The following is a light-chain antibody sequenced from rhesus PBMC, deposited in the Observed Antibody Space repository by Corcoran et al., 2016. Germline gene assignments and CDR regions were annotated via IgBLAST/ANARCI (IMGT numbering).Light chain of an antibody. Sequence: QSAPTQPPSVSGSPGQSVTISCTGTSSDIGGYNYVSWYQQHPGKAPKLMIYGVSNRPSGVSDRFSGSKSGNTASLTISGLQAEDEADNSGCSYTPTSTFIFGAGTRLTVL. CDR2: GVS. CDR3: CSYTPTSTFI. V-gene: IGLV2S7*01. J-gene: IGLJ1*01. CDR1: SSDIGGYNY.